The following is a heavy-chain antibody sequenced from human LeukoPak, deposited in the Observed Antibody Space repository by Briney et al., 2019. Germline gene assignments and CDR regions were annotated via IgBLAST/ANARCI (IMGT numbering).Heavy chain of an antibody. J-gene: IGHJ3*02. D-gene: IGHD2-2*01. CDR3: GKDLVDAFDI. CDR2: ISGPGGGT. CDR1: GFTFSSYV. V-gene: IGHV3-23*01. Sequence: GGSLRLSCAASGFTFSSYVMNWVRQAPGKGLEWVSAISGPGGGTYYADSVKGRFTISRDNSKNTLHLQMNSLRADDTAVYYCGKDLVDAFDIWGQGTMVTVSS.